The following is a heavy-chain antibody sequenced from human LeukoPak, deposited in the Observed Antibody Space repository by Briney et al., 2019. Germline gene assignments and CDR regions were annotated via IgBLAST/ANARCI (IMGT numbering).Heavy chain of an antibody. CDR3: ATQAWRTHGAGGYHDDC. J-gene: IGHJ4*01. D-gene: IGHD2-8*01. CDR1: GFTFSSYS. V-gene: IGHV3-48*01. Sequence: PGGSLRLSCAASGFTFSSYSMNWVRQAPGKGLEWVSYISPGSSTIYYADFAKGRFTISRDDGEKSLYLQMNPLRAEDTAVYYCATQAWRTHGAGGYHDDCWGHGTLVTVSS. CDR2: ISPGSSTI.